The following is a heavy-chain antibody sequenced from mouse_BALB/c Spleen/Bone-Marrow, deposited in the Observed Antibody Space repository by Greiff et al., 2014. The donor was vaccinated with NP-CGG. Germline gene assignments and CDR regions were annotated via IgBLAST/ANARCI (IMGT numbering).Heavy chain of an antibody. CDR2: INPNNGGS. V-gene: IGHV1-22*01. CDR1: GYTFTDYT. J-gene: IGHJ2*01. Sequence: EVQLQQSGPELVKPGASVKISCKTSGYTFTDYTMHWVRQSHGKSLEWIGSINPNNGGSSCNQKFKAKATLTIDKSSSTPYMEPRSLTSEDSAVYYCARAVHFDYWGQGTTLTVSS. CDR3: ARAVHFDY.